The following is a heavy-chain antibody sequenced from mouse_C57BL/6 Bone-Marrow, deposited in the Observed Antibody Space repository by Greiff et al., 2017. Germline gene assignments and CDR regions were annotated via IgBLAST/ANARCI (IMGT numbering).Heavy chain of an antibody. D-gene: IGHD2-4*01. Sequence: EVKVVESGGGLVKPGASVKLSCEASGYTFSSYAMSWVRQTPGQRLEWVATISDGGSDTNYQDNVKGRFTMSRDKAKNNLYLQMSHLKSEDTAMYYCARTIDDYASYYFDYWGQGTTLTVSS. V-gene: IGHV5-4*03. J-gene: IGHJ2*01. CDR2: ISDGGSDT. CDR1: GYTFSSYA. CDR3: ARTIDDYASYYFDY.